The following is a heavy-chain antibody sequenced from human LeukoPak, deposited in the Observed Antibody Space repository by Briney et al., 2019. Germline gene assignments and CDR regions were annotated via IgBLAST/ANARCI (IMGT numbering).Heavy chain of an antibody. Sequence: GGSLRLSCAASGFTFSNYWMHWVHQAPGKGLVWVSRINGDGSGTIYADSVKGRISISRDNAKNTLLLQMNSLRAEDTAVYYCARGGFYDLGSPIYWGQGTLVTVSS. CDR2: INGDGSGT. J-gene: IGHJ4*02. V-gene: IGHV3-74*01. CDR1: GFTFSNYW. CDR3: ARGGFYDLGSPIY. D-gene: IGHD3-10*01.